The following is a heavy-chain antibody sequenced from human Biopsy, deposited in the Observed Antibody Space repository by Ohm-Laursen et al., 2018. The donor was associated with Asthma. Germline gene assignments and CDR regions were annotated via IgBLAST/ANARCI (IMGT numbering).Heavy chain of an antibody. V-gene: IGHV3-9*01. Sequence: SLRLSCAASGFKFDEYTMHWVRQAPGKGLEWVSGISWNSATIGYADSVEGRFTISRDNAKNSVFLHMDSLRPEDTAFYYCAKVRSDWVITESFGYRGQGVLVTVSS. D-gene: IGHD3-22*01. CDR3: AKVRSDWVITESFGY. CDR2: ISWNSATI. CDR1: GFKFDEYT. J-gene: IGHJ4*02.